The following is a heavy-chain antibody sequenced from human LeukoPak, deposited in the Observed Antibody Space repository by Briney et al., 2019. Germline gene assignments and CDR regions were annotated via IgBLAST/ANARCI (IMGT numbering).Heavy chain of an antibody. CDR3: ARLSYDSSGYYNWFDP. V-gene: IGHV1-2*02. CDR1: GYTFTGYY. D-gene: IGHD3-22*01. CDR2: INPNSGGT. Sequence: ASVKVSCKASGYTFTGYYMHWVRQAPGQGLEWMGWINPNSGGTNYAQKFQGRVTMTRDTSISTAYMELSRLRSDDTAVYYCARLSYDSSGYYNWFDPWGLGTLVTVSS. J-gene: IGHJ5*02.